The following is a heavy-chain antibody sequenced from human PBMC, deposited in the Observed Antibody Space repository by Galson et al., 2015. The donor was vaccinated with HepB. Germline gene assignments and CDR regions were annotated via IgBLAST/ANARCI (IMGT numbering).Heavy chain of an antibody. J-gene: IGHJ4*02. Sequence: SLRLSCAASGFTFSSYAMSWVRQAPGKGLEWVSAISGSGGSTYYADSVKGRFTISRDNSKNTLYLQMNSLRAEDTAVYYCAKESSITMIVVVITHGGQFDYWGQGTLVTVSS. V-gene: IGHV3-23*01. D-gene: IGHD3-22*01. CDR3: AKESSITMIVVVITHGGQFDY. CDR2: ISGSGGST. CDR1: GFTFSSYA.